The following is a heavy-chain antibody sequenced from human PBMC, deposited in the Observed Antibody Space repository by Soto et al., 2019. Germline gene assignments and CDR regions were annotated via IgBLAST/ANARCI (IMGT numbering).Heavy chain of an antibody. CDR1: GFTFSSYS. Sequence: GGSLRLSCAASGFTFSSYSMNWVRQAPGKGLEWVSSISSSSSYIYYADSVKGRFTISRDNAKNSLYLQMNSLRAEDTAVYYCARHFTPQNIAVAGLYSYYYMDVWGKGTTVTVSS. CDR3: ARHFTPQNIAVAGLYSYYYMDV. CDR2: ISSSSSYI. V-gene: IGHV3-21*01. D-gene: IGHD6-19*01. J-gene: IGHJ6*03.